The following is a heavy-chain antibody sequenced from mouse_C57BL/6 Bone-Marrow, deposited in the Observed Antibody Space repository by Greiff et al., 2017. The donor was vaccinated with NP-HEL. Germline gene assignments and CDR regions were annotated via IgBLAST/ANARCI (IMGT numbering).Heavy chain of an antibody. CDR3: ARVDSSGSLYYYAMDY. D-gene: IGHD3-2*02. J-gene: IGHJ4*01. CDR2: ISDGGSYT. CDR1: GFTFSSYA. V-gene: IGHV5-4*03. Sequence: EVKLMESGGGLVKPGGSLKLSCAASGFTFSSYAMSWVRQTPEKRLEWVATISDGGSYTYYPDNVKGRFTISRDNAKNNLYLQMSHLKSEDTAMYYCARVDSSGSLYYYAMDYWGQGNSVTVSS.